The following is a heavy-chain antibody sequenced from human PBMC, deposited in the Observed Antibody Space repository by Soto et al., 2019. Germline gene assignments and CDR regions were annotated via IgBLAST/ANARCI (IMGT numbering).Heavy chain of an antibody. J-gene: IGHJ6*02. D-gene: IGHD6-19*01. Sequence: GGSLRLSCAASGFTFSSYGMHWVRQAPGKGLEWVAVISYDGSNKYYADSVKGRFTISRDNSKNTLYLQMNSLRAEDTDVYYCAKDHEVGYSSGWYYYYYGMDVWGQGTTVTVSS. CDR1: GFTFSSYG. CDR3: AKDHEVGYSSGWYYYYYGMDV. CDR2: ISYDGSNK. V-gene: IGHV3-30*18.